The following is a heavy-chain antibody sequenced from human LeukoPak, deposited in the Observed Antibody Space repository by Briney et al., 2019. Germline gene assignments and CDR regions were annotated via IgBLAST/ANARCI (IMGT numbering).Heavy chain of an antibody. D-gene: IGHD2-8*01. CDR3: ARHGHCTNGVCYSNYYYYMDV. J-gene: IGHJ6*03. CDR1: GYSFTSYW. V-gene: IGHV5-51*01. CDR2: IYPDDSDT. Sequence: GESLKISCKGSGYSFTSYWIGWVRQMPRKGLEWMGIIYPDDSDTRYSPSFEGQVIISVDKSISTAYLRWSSLKASDTATYYCARHGHCTNGVCYSNYYYYMDVWGKGTTVTVSS.